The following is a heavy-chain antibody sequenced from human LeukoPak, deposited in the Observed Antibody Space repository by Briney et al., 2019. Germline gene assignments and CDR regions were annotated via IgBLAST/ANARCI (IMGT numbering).Heavy chain of an antibody. J-gene: IGHJ4*01. CDR1: GFTVSSNY. V-gene: IGHV3-66*02. CDR3: ARDHLHYDILTGYSVDYFDY. Sequence: GGSLRLSCAASGFTVSSNYMSWVRQAPGKGLEWVSVIYSGGSTYYADSVKGRFTISRDNSKNTLYLQMNSLRAEDTAVYYCARDHLHYDILTGYSVDYFDYWGQGTLVTVSS. CDR2: IYSGGST. D-gene: IGHD3-9*01.